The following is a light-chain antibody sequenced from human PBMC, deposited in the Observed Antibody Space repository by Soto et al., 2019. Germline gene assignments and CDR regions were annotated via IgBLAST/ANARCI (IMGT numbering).Light chain of an antibody. CDR2: KAS. V-gene: IGKV1-5*03. CDR3: QQYNSYWT. J-gene: IGKJ1*01. Sequence: DLQMTQSPSTLSASVGDRVTITCRASQSITNWLAWYQQKPGKAPKVLISKASSLESGVPSRFSGRGSGTEFTLTISSLQPDDFATYYCQQYNSYWTFGQGTKVEIK. CDR1: QSITNW.